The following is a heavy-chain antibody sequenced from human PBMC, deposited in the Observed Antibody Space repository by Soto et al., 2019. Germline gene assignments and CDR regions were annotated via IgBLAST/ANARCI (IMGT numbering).Heavy chain of an antibody. D-gene: IGHD3-22*01. J-gene: IGHJ4*02. CDR3: TRDYFDNDSEDY. Sequence: EVHLVESGGGLVQPGGSLRLSCAASGFTPSSYRMHWVRQAPGKGPVWVSRINSDGSSTSYADSVKGRFTISRDNAKNTLYLQLNSLRAEDTAVYYCTRDYFDNDSEDYWGQGTLVTVSS. V-gene: IGHV3-74*01. CDR2: INSDGSST. CDR1: GFTPSSYR.